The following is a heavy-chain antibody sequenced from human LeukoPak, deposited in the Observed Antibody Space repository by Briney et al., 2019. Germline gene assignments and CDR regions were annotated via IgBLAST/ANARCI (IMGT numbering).Heavy chain of an antibody. V-gene: IGHV3-21*01. D-gene: IGHD5-12*01. CDR3: AREGRVSGYDFDR. J-gene: IGHJ4*02. Sequence: GGSLRLSCAASGFTFSSYSMNWVRQAPGKGLEWVSSISSSSSYIYYADSVKGRFTISRDNAKNTPYLQMNSLRVEDTAVYYCAREGRVSGYDFDRWGQGTLVTVSS. CDR1: GFTFSSYS. CDR2: ISSSSSYI.